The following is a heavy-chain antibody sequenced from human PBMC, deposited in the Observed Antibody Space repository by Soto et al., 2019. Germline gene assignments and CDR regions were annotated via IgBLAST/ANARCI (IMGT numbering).Heavy chain of an antibody. V-gene: IGHV5-10-1*01. J-gene: IGHJ6*02. D-gene: IGHD4-4*01. CDR3: ARHRAYSNYEVWGAYYYYRMDV. CDR1: GYSFTSYW. CDR2: IDPSDSYT. Sequence: PGESLKISCKGSGYSFTSYWISWVRQMPGKGLEWMGRIDPSDSYTNYSPSFQGHVTISADKSISTAYLQWSSLKASDTAMYYCARHRAYSNYEVWGAYYYYRMDVWGQGTTVTVSS.